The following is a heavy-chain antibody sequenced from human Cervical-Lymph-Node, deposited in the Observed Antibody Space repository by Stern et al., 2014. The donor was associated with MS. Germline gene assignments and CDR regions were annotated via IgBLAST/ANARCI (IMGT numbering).Heavy chain of an antibody. J-gene: IGHJ4*02. D-gene: IGHD6-13*01. CDR1: GFTFSSFS. Sequence: EVQLVESGGGLVKPGGSLRLSCAASGFTFSSFSMNWVRQAPGKGLEWVSSISSISSYLYYADSVKGRFTISRDNAKNSLYLQLNSLRAEDTALYYCARGGFAAPGTDLYDYWGQGTQVTVSS. CDR2: ISSISSYL. V-gene: IGHV3-21*01. CDR3: ARGGFAAPGTDLYDY.